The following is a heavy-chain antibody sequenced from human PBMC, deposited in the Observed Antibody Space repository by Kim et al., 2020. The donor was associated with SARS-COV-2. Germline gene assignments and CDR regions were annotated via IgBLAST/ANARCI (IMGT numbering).Heavy chain of an antibody. CDR2: ISGDHTDV. V-gene: IGHV3-23*01. J-gene: IGHJ4*02. CDR1: GFTFSISA. CDR3: AHSSGYWAFHY. D-gene: IGHD3-22*01. Sequence: GGSLRLSCAASGFTFSISAMGWVRQTPGKGLEYVSSISGDHTDVHYADSAKGRFTISRDNYRNTLFLQMNSLRVEDTALYYCAHSSGYWAFHYWGQGTLVTVSS.